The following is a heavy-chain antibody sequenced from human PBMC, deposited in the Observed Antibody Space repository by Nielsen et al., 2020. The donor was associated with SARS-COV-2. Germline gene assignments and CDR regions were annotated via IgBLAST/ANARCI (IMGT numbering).Heavy chain of an antibody. Sequence: GESLKISCAASGFTFSSYDMHWVRQATGKGLEWVSAIGTAGDTYYPGSVKGRFTISRENAKNSLYLQMNSLRAGDTAVYYCARGVTYDFWSGYWFDHWGQGTLVTVSS. J-gene: IGHJ5*02. V-gene: IGHV3-13*04. D-gene: IGHD3-3*01. CDR3: ARGVTYDFWSGYWFDH. CDR1: GFTFSSYD. CDR2: IGTAGDT.